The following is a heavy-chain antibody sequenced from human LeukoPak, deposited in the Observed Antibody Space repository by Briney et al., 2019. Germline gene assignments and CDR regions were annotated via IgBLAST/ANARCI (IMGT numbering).Heavy chain of an antibody. CDR3: AREMARSKAIDY. V-gene: IGHV1-46*01. D-gene: IGHD5-24*01. J-gene: IGHJ4*02. Sequence: GASVKVSCKTSGYTFTTYFLHWVRQAPGQGLEYMGIINPTGGTTIYAQRFQGRVTMTRDMSTSTVSMELSSLTSDDTAVYYCAREMARSKAIDYWGQGTLVTVSS. CDR1: GYTFTTYF. CDR2: INPTGGTT.